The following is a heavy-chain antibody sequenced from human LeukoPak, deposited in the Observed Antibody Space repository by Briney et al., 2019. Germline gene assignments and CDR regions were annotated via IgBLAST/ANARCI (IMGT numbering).Heavy chain of an antibody. V-gene: IGHV1-2*02. CDR1: GYSFTGYY. CDR2: VSPNSGGT. D-gene: IGHD1-1*01. Sequence: ASVKVSCKASGYSFTGYYMHWVRQAPGQGLGWMGWVSPNSGGTYYAQKFQGRVTMTRDTSISTAYMELKRLRSDDTAVYYCARDGHPYNWNDFDYWGQGTLVTVSS. J-gene: IGHJ4*02. CDR3: ARDGHPYNWNDFDY.